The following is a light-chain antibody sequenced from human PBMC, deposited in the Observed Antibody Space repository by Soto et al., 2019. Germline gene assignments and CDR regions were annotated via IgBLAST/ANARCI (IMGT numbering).Light chain of an antibody. CDR1: QSVSNN. J-gene: IGKJ1*01. CDR3: QQYNNWWT. Sequence: EIVMTQSPATLSVSPGERATLSCRASQSVSNNLAWYQKKPGQAPRLPIYGASTRATGIPARFSGSGSGTEFTLTISSLQSEDFACYYCQQYNNWWTFGQGTRVDIK. V-gene: IGKV3-15*01. CDR2: GAS.